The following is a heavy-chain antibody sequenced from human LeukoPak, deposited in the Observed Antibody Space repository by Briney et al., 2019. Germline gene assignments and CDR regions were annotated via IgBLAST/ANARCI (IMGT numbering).Heavy chain of an antibody. Sequence: ASVKVSCKASGYTFTSYDINWVRQATGQGLEWMGWMNPNSGNTGYAQKFQGRVTMTRNTSISTAYMELSSLRSEDTAVYYCARGRSDRRSGSVGWFDPWGQGTLVTVSS. D-gene: IGHD3-10*01. CDR2: MNPNSGNT. J-gene: IGHJ5*02. V-gene: IGHV1-8*01. CDR3: ARGRSDRRSGSVGWFDP. CDR1: GYTFTSYD.